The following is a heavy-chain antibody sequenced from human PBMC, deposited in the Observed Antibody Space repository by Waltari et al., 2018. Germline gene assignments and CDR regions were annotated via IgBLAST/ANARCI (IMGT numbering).Heavy chain of an antibody. CDR3: ARGVRQWLVPGILSFDL. V-gene: IGHV4-59*01. CDR2: LYYSGRT. Sequence: QVQLQESGPGLVKPSETLSLTCTASGGSISSYYGSWIRQPPGKGLEWIGYLYYSGRTNYIPALESRVTISVDTSKKQFSLKLGSVTAADTSVYYCARGVRQWLVPGILSFDLWGRGTLVTVSS. D-gene: IGHD6-19*01. J-gene: IGHJ2*01. CDR1: GGSISSYY.